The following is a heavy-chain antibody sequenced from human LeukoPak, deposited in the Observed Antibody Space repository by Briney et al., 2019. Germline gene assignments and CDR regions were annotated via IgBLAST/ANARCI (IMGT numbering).Heavy chain of an antibody. V-gene: IGHV3-11*05. J-gene: IGHJ4*02. D-gene: IGHD4-17*01. CDR1: GFNFSDYY. Sequence: GSLRLSCAASGFNFSDYYMNWIRQAPGKGLKWVSYISSTSTYINYADSVKGRFTISRDNARNSLFLQMNSLRAEDTAVYYCARDSYADYWGQGTLVTVSS. CDR2: ISSTSTYI. CDR3: ARDSYADY.